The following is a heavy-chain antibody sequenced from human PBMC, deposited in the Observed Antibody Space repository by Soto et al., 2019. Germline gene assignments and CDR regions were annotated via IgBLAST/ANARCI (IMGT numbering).Heavy chain of an antibody. CDR3: ARDVPGGNYFDY. CDR1: GFTFSSYA. D-gene: IGHD1-26*01. J-gene: IGHJ4*02. Sequence: QVQLVESGGGVVQPGRSLRLSCAASGFTFSSYAMHWVRQAPGKGLEWVAVISYDGSNKYYADSVKGRFTISRDNSKNTLYLQMNSLRAEDTAVYYCARDVPGGNYFDYWGQGTLVTVSS. V-gene: IGHV3-30-3*01. CDR2: ISYDGSNK.